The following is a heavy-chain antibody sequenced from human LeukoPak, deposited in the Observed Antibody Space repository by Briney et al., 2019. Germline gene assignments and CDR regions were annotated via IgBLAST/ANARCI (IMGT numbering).Heavy chain of an antibody. V-gene: IGHV3-7*01. CDR1: GFTFSDYW. CDR2: IKKDGSEQ. Sequence: GGSLRLSCVASGFTFSDYWMSWVRQAPGKGLGWVADIKKDGSEQEYVDSVKGRFTISRDNAENSLYLQMDSLRAEDTAVYYCATYANWVAGDVWGQGTTVSV. D-gene: IGHD7-27*01. J-gene: IGHJ6*02. CDR3: ATYANWVAGDV.